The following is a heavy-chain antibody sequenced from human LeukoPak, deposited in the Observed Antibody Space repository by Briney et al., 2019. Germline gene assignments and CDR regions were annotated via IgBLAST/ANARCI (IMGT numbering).Heavy chain of an antibody. CDR1: GYTFTGYY. CDR2: INPNSGGT. J-gene: IGHJ1*01. Sequence: ASVKVSCKASGYTFTGYYLHWVRQAPGQGLEWMGWINPNSGGTKYAQKFQGRVTMTRDTSISTAYMELNRLRSDETAVYYCARPPPLNYENSGYSYFQHWGQGTLVTVSS. V-gene: IGHV1-2*02. CDR3: ARPPPLNYENSGYSYFQH. D-gene: IGHD3-22*01.